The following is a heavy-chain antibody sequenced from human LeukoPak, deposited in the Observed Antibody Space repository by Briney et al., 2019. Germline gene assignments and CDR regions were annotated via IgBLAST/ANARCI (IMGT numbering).Heavy chain of an antibody. Sequence: SETLSLTCTVSGGSISSYYWSWIRQPPGKGLEWIGYIYYSGSTNYNPSLKSRVTISVDTSKNQFSLKLSSVTAADTAVYYCARHKFDWLSIDYYYYGMDVWGQGTTVTVSS. J-gene: IGHJ6*02. V-gene: IGHV4-59*13. CDR1: GGSISSYY. D-gene: IGHD3-9*01. CDR3: ARHKFDWLSIDYYYYGMDV. CDR2: IYYSGST.